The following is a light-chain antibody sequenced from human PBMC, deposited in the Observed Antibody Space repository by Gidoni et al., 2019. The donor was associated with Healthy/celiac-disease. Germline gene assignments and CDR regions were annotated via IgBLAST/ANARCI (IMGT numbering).Light chain of an antibody. CDR2: AAS. V-gene: IGKV1-39*01. CDR3: QQSYSTPWT. J-gene: IGKJ2*02. Sequence: DIQMTQSPSSLSASVGDRVTITCRARQSISSYLNWYQQKPGKAPKLLSYAASSLQSGVPSRFSGSGAGTDFTLTISSLQPEDFATYYCQQSYSTPWTFGQGTKLEIK. CDR1: QSISSY.